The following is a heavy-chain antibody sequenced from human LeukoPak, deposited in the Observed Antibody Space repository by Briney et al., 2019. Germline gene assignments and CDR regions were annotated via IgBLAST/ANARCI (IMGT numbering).Heavy chain of an antibody. J-gene: IGHJ4*02. V-gene: IGHV3-30-3*01. CDR3: ARGVNYYDSSGYPPDY. Sequence: GGSLRLSCAASGFTFSSYAMHWVRQAPGKGLEWVAVISYDGNNKYYADSVKGRFTISRDNSKNTLYLQMNSLRAEDTAVYYCARGVNYYDSSGYPPDYWGQGTLVTVSS. D-gene: IGHD3-22*01. CDR1: GFTFSSYA. CDR2: ISYDGNNK.